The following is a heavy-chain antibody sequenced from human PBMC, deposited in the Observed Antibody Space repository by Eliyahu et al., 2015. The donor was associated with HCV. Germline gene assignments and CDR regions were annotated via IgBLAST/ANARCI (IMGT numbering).Heavy chain of an antibody. CDR3: ARESGREITMVRGVITPINAFDI. D-gene: IGHD3-10*01. CDR2: IWYDGSNK. V-gene: IGHV3-33*01. J-gene: IGHJ3*02. CDR1: GFTFSSYG. Sequence: QVQLVESGGGVVQPGRSLRLSCAASGFTFSSYGMHWVRQAPGKGLEWVAVIWYDGSNKYYADSVKGRFTISRDNSKNTLYLQMNSLRAEDTAVYYCARESGREITMVRGVITPINAFDIWGQGTMVTVSS.